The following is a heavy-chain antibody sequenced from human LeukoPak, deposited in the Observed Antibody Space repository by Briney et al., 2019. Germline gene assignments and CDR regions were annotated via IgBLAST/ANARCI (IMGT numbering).Heavy chain of an antibody. Sequence: PGGSLRLSCAASGFTFSDYYMSWIRQAPGKGLEWVSYISSSGSTIYYADSVKGRFTISRDNAKNSLYLQMHSLRAEDTAVYYCARESYYYDSSGYYVYHFDYWGQGTLVTVSS. V-gene: IGHV3-11*01. CDR1: GFTFSDYY. J-gene: IGHJ4*02. D-gene: IGHD3-22*01. CDR2: ISSSGSTI. CDR3: ARESYYYDSSGYYVYHFDY.